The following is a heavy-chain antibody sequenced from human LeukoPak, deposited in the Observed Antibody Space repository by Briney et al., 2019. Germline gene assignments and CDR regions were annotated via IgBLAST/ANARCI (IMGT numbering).Heavy chain of an antibody. CDR1: GGSFSGYY. V-gene: IGHV4-34*01. D-gene: IGHD3-22*01. Sequence: PSETLSLTCAVYGGSFSGYYWSWIRQPPGKGLEWIGEINHSGSTNYNPSLKSRVTISVDTSKNQFSLKLSSVTAADTAVYYCARRRYYDSSGYYRRYYFDYWGQGTLVTVSS. J-gene: IGHJ4*02. CDR3: ARRRYYDSSGYYRRYYFDY. CDR2: INHSGST.